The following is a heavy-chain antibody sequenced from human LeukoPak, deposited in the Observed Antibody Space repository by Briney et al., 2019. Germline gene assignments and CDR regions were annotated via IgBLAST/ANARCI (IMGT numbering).Heavy chain of an antibody. CDR2: NSSSGSTI. CDR3: ARTRSVTPPFDY. D-gene: IGHD4-17*01. CDR1: GFTFSSYE. J-gene: IGHJ4*02. Sequence: GGSLRLSYAASGFTFSSYEMNWVRQAPGKGLEWVSYNSSSGSTIYYADSVKGRFTISRDNAKNSLYLQMNSLRAEDTAVYYCARTRSVTPPFDYWGQGTLVTVSS. V-gene: IGHV3-48*03.